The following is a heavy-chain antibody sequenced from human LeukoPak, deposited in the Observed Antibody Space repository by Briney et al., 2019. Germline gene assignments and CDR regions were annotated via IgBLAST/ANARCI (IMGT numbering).Heavy chain of an antibody. J-gene: IGHJ4*02. V-gene: IGHV3-33*05. CDR2: ISYDGSDQ. CDR1: GFTFRSYR. D-gene: IGHD5-24*01. CDR3: ARAMSISGWLQKSRPLDY. Sequence: PGSSLILSFAASGFTFRSYRMHWIRHPPGQGLAWLAVISYDGSDQYYADSVKGRFTIPRDNSKNPLYPQMTSLRAADTAVYSRARAMSISGWLQKSRPLDYWGQGTLVTVSS.